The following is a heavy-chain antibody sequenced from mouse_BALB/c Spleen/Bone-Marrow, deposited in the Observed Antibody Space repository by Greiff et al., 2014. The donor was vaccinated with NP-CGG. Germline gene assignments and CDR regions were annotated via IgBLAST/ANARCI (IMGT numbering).Heavy chain of an antibody. V-gene: IGHV2-9*02. J-gene: IGHJ4*01. D-gene: IGHD1-2*01. Sequence: VKLVESGPGLVAPSQSLSITCTVSGFSLTSYGVYWVRQPPGKGLEWLGVIWADGSTNYNSALMSRLSIRRDNSKSQVFLKMNSLQTDDTAMYYCARITTATGAMDYWGQGTSFTVSS. CDR3: ARITTATGAMDY. CDR2: IWADGST. CDR1: GFSLTSYG.